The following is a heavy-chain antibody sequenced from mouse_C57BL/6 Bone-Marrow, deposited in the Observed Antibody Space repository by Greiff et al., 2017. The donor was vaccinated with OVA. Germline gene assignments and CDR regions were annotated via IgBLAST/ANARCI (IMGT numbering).Heavy chain of an antibody. CDR3: ARVTTVVAPYYAMDY. V-gene: IGHV1-69*01. J-gene: IGHJ4*01. CDR1: GYTFTSYW. CDR2: IDPSDSYT. D-gene: IGHD1-1*01. Sequence: QVQLKQPGAELVMPGASVKLSCKASGYTFTSYWMHWVKQRPGQGLEWIGEIDPSDSYTNYNQKFKGKSTLTVDKSSSTAYMQLSSLTSEDSAVYYCARVTTVVAPYYAMDYWGQGTSVTGSS.